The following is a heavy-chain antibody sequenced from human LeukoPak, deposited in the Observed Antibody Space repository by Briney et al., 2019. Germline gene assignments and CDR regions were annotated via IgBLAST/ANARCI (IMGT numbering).Heavy chain of an antibody. J-gene: IGHJ4*02. V-gene: IGHV3-74*01. CDR3: ARGGPDSSDYSSLFDY. Sequence: GGSLRLSCAASGFTFSSFWMHWVRQAPGKGLVWVSRINSVGSSTSYADSVKGRFTISRDNAKNTLYLQMNSLRAEDTAVYYCARGGPDSSDYSSLFDYWGRGILVTVSS. CDR1: GFTFSSFW. D-gene: IGHD3-22*01. CDR2: INSVGSST.